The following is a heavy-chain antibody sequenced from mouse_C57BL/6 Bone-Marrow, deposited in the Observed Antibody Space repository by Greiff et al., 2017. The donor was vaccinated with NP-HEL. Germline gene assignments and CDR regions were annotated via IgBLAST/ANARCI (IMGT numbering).Heavy chain of an antibody. V-gene: IGHV3-6*01. CDR2: ISYDGSN. D-gene: IGHD3-1*01. Sequence: EVQLQESGPGLVKPSQSLSLTCSVTGYSITSGYYWNWIRQFPGNKLEWMGYISYDGSNNYNPSLKNRISITRDTSKNQLFLKLNSVTTEDTATYYCARDRGYVWGQGTSVTVSS. CDR3: ARDRGYV. CDR1: GYSITSGYY. J-gene: IGHJ4*01.